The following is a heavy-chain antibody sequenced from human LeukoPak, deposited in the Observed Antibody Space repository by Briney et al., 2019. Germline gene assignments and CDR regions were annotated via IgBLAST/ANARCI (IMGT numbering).Heavy chain of an antibody. V-gene: IGHV3-23*01. Sequence: GGSLRLSCAASGFTFSSYAMSWVRQAPGKGLEWVSAISGSGGSTYYADSVKGRFTISRDNSKNTLYLQMNSLRAEDTAVYYCAKELPRWVYSSSGEYFQHWGQGTLVTVSS. CDR2: ISGSGGST. D-gene: IGHD6-6*01. CDR1: GFTFSSYA. J-gene: IGHJ1*01. CDR3: AKELPRWVYSSSGEYFQH.